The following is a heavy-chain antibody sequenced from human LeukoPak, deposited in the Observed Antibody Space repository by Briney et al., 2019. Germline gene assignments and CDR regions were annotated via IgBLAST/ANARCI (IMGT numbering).Heavy chain of an antibody. D-gene: IGHD6-13*01. Sequence: GGSLRLSCAASGFTFSDYYMSWIRQAPGKGLEWVSYISSSGSTIYYADSVKGRFTISRDNAKNSLYLQMNSLRAEDTAVYYCARGAVARIKQQLVHDAFDIWGQGTMVTVSS. CDR1: GFTFSDYY. J-gene: IGHJ3*02. CDR3: ARGAVARIKQQLVHDAFDI. V-gene: IGHV3-11*01. CDR2: ISSSGSTI.